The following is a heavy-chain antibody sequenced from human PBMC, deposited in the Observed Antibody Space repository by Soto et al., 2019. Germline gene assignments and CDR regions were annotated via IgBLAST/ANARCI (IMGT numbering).Heavy chain of an antibody. CDR3: ARPVVTTYYYGMDV. CDR2: IYPAASDT. D-gene: IGHD2-21*02. Sequence: PGESLKISCKGSGYSFSNYWIAWLRQMPGKGLEWMGIIYPAASDTRYSPSFQGQVTISADKSISTAYLQWSSLKASDTAMYYCARPVVTTYYYGMDVWGQGTTVTVSS. V-gene: IGHV5-51*01. CDR1: GYSFSNYW. J-gene: IGHJ6*02.